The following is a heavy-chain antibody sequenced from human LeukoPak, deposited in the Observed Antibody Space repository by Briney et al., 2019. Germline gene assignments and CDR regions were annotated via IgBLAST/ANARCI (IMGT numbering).Heavy chain of an antibody. J-gene: IGHJ6*02. CDR1: GFIFRSYG. CDR3: AKDLYDSSGYYFAYYYYGMDV. CDR2: ISYDGSNK. D-gene: IGHD3-22*01. Sequence: GGPLRLSCAASGFIFRSYGMHWVRQAPGKGLEWVAVISYDGSNKYYADSVKGRFTISRDNSKNTLYLQMNSLRAEDTAVYYCAKDLYDSSGYYFAYYYYGMDVWGQGTTVTVSS. V-gene: IGHV3-30*18.